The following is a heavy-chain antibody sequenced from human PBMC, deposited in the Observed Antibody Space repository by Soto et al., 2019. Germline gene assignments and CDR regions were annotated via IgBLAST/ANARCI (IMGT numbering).Heavy chain of an antibody. V-gene: IGHV2-5*02. CDR1: GFSLSTSGVG. CDR2: IYWDDDK. J-gene: IGHJ3*02. Sequence: SGPTLVNHTQTLTLTCTFSGFSLSTSGVGVGWIRQPPGKALEWLALIYWDDDKRYSPSLKSRLTVTKDTSKNQVVLTMTNMDPVDTATYYCAHSSGPGDYVEDDAFDMWGQGTMVTVSS. CDR3: AHSSGPGDYVEDDAFDM. D-gene: IGHD4-17*01.